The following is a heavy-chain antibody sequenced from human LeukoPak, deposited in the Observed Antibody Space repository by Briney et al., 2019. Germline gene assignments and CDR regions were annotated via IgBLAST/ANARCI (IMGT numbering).Heavy chain of an antibody. V-gene: IGHV5-51*01. J-gene: IGHJ4*02. D-gene: IGHD6-19*01. Sequence: GESLKISCKASGDSFTGYWIGWVRQMPGKGLEWMGIVYPGDSDTRYSPSFQGQVIISADKSINTAYLQWSSLKAPDTGIYYCARRSGARSAAVAADYWGQGTLVTVSS. CDR2: VYPGDSDT. CDR1: GDSFTGYW. CDR3: ARRSGARSAAVAADY.